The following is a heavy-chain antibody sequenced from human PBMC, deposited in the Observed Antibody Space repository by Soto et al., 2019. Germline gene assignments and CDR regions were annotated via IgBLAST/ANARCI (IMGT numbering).Heavy chain of an antibody. CDR2: FDPEDGET. D-gene: IGHD6-19*01. CDR3: ARNPSGTGWYDY. CDR1: GYTLTELS. V-gene: IGHV1-24*01. Sequence: ASVKVSCKVSGYTLTELSMHWVRQAPGKGLEWMGGFDPEDGETIYAQKFQGRVTMTEDTSTDTAYMALSGLRSEDTAVYYCARNPSGTGWYDYWGQGTLVPVSS. J-gene: IGHJ4*02.